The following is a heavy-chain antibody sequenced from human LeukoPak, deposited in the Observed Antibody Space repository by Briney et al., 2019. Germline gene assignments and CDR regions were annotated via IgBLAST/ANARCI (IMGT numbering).Heavy chain of an antibody. CDR2: IYYSGST. D-gene: IGHD6-13*01. CDR3: ARDKDSSSWYVWFDP. Sequence: SETLSLTCTVSGGSISSYYWSWIRQPPGKGLEWIGYIYYSGSTNYNPSLKSRVTISVDTSKNQFSLKLSSVTAADTAVYYCARDKDSSSWYVWFDPWGQGTLVTVSS. J-gene: IGHJ5*02. V-gene: IGHV4-59*12. CDR1: GGSISSYY.